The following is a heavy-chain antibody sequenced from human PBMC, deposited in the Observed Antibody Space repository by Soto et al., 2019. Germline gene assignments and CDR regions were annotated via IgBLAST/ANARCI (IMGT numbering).Heavy chain of an antibody. CDR2: ISSDGSTI. D-gene: IGHD3-10*01. V-gene: IGHV3-30-3*01. J-gene: IGHJ4*02. Sequence: QVQLVESGGGVVQPGTSLRLSCAASGFPFASYAVHWVRQAPEKGLEWLTIISSDGSTIHYVDSVKGRFTVSRDNSKNTLYLQMHSLRTDDMALYYCARGTGSGSFLIDYWGQGTLVTVSS. CDR3: ARGTGSGSFLIDY. CDR1: GFPFASYA.